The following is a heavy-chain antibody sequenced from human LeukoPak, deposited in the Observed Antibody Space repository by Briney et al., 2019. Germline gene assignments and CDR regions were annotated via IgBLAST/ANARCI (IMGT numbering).Heavy chain of an antibody. J-gene: IGHJ4*02. CDR1: GFTFSNYG. CDR3: AKVSLRWWGYVDY. V-gene: IGHV3-30*18. CDR2: ISYDGSNK. Sequence: GGSLRLSCAGSGFTFSNYGVHWVRQAPGKGLEWVAIISYDGSNKYYTDSVKGRFTISRDNSKNTLYLQMNSLRAEDTAVYYCAKVSLRWWGYVDYWGQRTLVTVSS. D-gene: IGHD4-23*01.